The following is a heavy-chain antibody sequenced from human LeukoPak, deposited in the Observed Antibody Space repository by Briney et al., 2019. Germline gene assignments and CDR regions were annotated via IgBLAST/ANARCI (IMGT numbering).Heavy chain of an antibody. J-gene: IGHJ5*02. D-gene: IGHD3-3*02. V-gene: IGHV4-39*01. CDR3: ARHSFPGWFDP. CDR2: IYYSGST. Sequence: SETLSLTCTVSGGSISSSAYYWGWIRQPPGKGLEWTASIYYSGSTSNNPSPTGRVTITVDTAQDQFSMKLGDVTAADTAVYYCARHSFPGWFDPWGQGTLVTVSA. CDR1: GGSISSSAYY.